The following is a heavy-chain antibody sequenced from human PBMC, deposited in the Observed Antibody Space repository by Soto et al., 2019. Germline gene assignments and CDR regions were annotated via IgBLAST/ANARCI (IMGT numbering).Heavy chain of an antibody. Sequence: GGSLRLSCAASGFTFSSYGMSWVRQAPGKGLEWVSAISGNGGNTYYADSVKGRFTISRDNSKNTLYLQMNSLRAEDTAVYYCAKGLYCSGGSCYSGGFDIWGQDTMVTVSS. D-gene: IGHD2-15*01. J-gene: IGHJ3*02. CDR2: ISGNGGNT. CDR3: AKGLYCSGGSCYSGGFDI. CDR1: GFTFSSYG. V-gene: IGHV3-23*01.